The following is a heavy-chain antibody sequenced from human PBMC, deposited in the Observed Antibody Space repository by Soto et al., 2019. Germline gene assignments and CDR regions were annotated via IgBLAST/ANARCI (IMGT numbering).Heavy chain of an antibody. CDR3: AKAKNDYHWDNRPSFDY. Sequence: GVSLRLSCEASGFTLRNYAMTWIRQAPGKGPEWVSLISANDVGTYYAESVKTRFTISTDQSRNTVYLQRDSLRADDTAIYYCAKAKNDYHWDNRPSFDYWGQGPLVTVSS. V-gene: IGHV3-23*01. D-gene: IGHD5-12*01. CDR2: ISANDVGT. J-gene: IGHJ4*02. CDR1: GFTLRNYA.